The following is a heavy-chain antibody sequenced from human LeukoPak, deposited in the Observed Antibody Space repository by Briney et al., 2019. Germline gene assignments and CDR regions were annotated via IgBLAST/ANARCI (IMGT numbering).Heavy chain of an antibody. CDR2: INPNSGGT. CDR3: ARVASTTRRHDAFDI. Sequence: ASVTVSCKASGYTFTGYYMDWVRQAPGQGLEWMGWINPNSGGTNYAQKFQGRVTMTRDTSLTTAYMELSRLRYDDTAVYYCARVASTTRRHDAFDIWGQGTMVTVSS. D-gene: IGHD1-1*01. J-gene: IGHJ3*02. CDR1: GYTFTGYY. V-gene: IGHV1-2*02.